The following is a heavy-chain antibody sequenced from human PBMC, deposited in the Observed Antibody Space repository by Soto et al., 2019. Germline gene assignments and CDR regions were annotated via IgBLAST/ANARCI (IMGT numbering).Heavy chain of an antibody. D-gene: IGHD6-19*01. J-gene: IGHJ3*02. Sequence: QPGGSLRLSCAASGFTFSSYWMHWVRQAPGKGLVWVSRVKGDGSDTTYADSVKGRFTISRDNTKNTLYLQMNSLRPEDTAVYYCARAQWLADDAFDIWGHGAMVTVS. CDR1: GFTFSSYW. V-gene: IGHV3-74*01. CDR3: ARAQWLADDAFDI. CDR2: VKGDGSDT.